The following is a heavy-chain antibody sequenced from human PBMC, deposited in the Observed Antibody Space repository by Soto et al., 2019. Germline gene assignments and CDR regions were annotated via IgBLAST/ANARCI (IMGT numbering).Heavy chain of an antibody. V-gene: IGHV4-59*11. CDR3: ASVLLVAATYYMDI. J-gene: IGHJ6*03. Sequence: VVDGTIGNLWCSRILQTPGKGLEWIGYIYYSGSTNYNPSLKSRVTISVDTSKNQFSLKLSSVTAADTAVYYCASVLLVAATYYMDIRGKGTTV. D-gene: IGHD2-15*01. CDR1: DGTIGNLW. CDR2: IYYSGST.